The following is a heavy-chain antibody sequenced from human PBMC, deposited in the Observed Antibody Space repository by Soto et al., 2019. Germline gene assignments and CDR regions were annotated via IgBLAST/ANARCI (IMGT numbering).Heavy chain of an antibody. Sequence: SETLSLTCTVSDGSISSSSYYWGWIRQPPGKGLEWIASIYYSGSTYYNPSLKSRVTISVDTSKNNFSLELSSVTAADTAVYYCASASYDSSGYYIDFWGQGTLVTVS. D-gene: IGHD3-22*01. J-gene: IGHJ4*02. CDR2: IYYSGST. V-gene: IGHV4-39*02. CDR3: ASASYDSSGYYIDF. CDR1: DGSISSSSYY.